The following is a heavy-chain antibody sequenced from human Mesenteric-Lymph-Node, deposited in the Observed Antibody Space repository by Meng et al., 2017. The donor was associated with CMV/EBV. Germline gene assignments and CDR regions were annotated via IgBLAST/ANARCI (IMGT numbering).Heavy chain of an antibody. CDR2: INTNTGNP. CDR1: GYTFPSYA. D-gene: IGHD3-9*01. Sequence: ASGYTFPSYANHWVRQGPGQGLGWMGWINTNTGNPTYAQGFTGRFVFSLDASVSTAYLQISSLKAEDTAVYYCARELRVGWLGFDYWGQGTLVTVSS. CDR3: ARELRVGWLGFDY. V-gene: IGHV7-4-1*02. J-gene: IGHJ4*02.